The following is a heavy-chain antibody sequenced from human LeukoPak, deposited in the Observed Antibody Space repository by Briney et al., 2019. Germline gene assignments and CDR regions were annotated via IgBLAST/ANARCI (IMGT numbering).Heavy chain of an antibody. D-gene: IGHD1-14*01. CDR1: GYTFTGYY. V-gene: IGHV1-2*02. CDR2: INLNSGGT. CDR3: ARAGLFATFDAFDI. Sequence: ASVKVSCKASGYTFTGYYMHWVRQAPGQGLEWMGWINLNSGGTNYAQKFQGRVTMTRDTSISTAYMELSRLRSDDTAVYYCARAGLFATFDAFDIWGQGTMVTVSS. J-gene: IGHJ3*02.